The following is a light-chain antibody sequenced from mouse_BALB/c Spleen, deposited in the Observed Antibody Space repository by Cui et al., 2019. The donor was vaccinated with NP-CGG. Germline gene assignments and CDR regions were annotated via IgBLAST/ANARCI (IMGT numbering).Light chain of an antibody. V-gene: IGLV1*01. CDR3: ALWYSNHWV. Sequence: QAVVPQEPALTTSPGETVTLTCRSSTGTVTTSNYANWVQEKPDHLFTGLIGGTNNRAPGVSARFSGSLIGDKAALTITGAQTEDEAIYFCALWYSNHWVFGGGTKLTVL. CDR2: GTN. J-gene: IGLJ1*01. CDR1: TGTVTTSNY.